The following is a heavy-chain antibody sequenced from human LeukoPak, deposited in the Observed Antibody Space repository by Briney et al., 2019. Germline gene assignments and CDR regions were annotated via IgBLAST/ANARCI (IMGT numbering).Heavy chain of an antibody. CDR1: GFTFSSYG. CDR2: IRYDGSNK. D-gene: IGHD5-18*01. V-gene: IGHV3-30*02. CDR3: ARVQVRGYNLGGVDY. J-gene: IGHJ4*02. Sequence: GGSLRLSCAASGFTFSSYGMHWVRQAPGKGLEWVAFIRYDGSNKYYADSVKGRFTISRDNSKNTLDLQMNSLRAEDTAVYYCARVQVRGYNLGGVDYWGQGTLVTVSS.